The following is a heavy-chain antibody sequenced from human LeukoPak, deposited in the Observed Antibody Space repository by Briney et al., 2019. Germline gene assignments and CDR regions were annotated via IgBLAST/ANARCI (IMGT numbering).Heavy chain of an antibody. D-gene: IGHD4-23*01. CDR2: MNPNSGNT. J-gene: IGHJ4*02. CDR3: ARSTYYGGNSREDY. CDR1: GYTFTSYD. Sequence: ASVKVSCKASGYTFTSYDINWVRQATGQGLEWMGWMNPNSGNTGYAQKFQGRVTMTRNTSISTAYMELSSLRSEDTAVCYCARSTYYGGNSREDYWGQGTLVTVSS. V-gene: IGHV1-8*01.